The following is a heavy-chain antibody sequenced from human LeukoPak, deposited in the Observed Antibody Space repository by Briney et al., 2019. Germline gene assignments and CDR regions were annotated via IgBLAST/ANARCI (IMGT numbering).Heavy chain of an antibody. CDR3: ARSDTTMVRGVITPLGY. V-gene: IGHV1-2*02. J-gene: IGHJ4*02. CDR1: GYTFTGYY. CDR2: INPNSGGT. D-gene: IGHD3-10*01. Sequence: GASVKVSCKASGYTFTGYYTHWVRQAPGQGLEWMGWINPNSGGTNYAQKFQGRVTMTRDTSISTAYMELSRLRSDDTAVYYCARSDTTMVRGVITPLGYWGQGTLVTVSS.